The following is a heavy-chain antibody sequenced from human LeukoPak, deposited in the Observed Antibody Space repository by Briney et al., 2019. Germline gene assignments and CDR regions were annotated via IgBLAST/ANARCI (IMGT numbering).Heavy chain of an antibody. D-gene: IGHD2-15*01. CDR1: GFTFSSYW. CDR2: ISGDGSRT. J-gene: IGHJ4*02. V-gene: IGHV3-74*01. Sequence: PGGSLRLSCAASGFTFSSYWMHWVRQAPGNGLVWVSHISGDGSRTSYADSVKGRFTISRDNAKNTLYLQMNSLRDEDTAVYYCARDRGYCIDCWGQGILVTVSS. CDR3: ARDRGYCIDC.